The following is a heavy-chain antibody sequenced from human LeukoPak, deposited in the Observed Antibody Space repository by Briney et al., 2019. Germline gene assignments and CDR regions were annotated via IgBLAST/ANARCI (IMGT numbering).Heavy chain of an antibody. J-gene: IGHJ4*02. CDR3: VRGDIPDY. CDR2: IFHSGKT. CDR1: GYSITSGYY. Sequence: SETLSLTCAVSGYSITSGYYWGWIRQSPEKGLEWIGSIFHSGKTYYNLSLKSRVTISVDTSKNQFSLRLTSVTAADTAVYYCVRGDIPDYWGQGTLVTVSS. D-gene: IGHD2-21*01. V-gene: IGHV4-38-2*01.